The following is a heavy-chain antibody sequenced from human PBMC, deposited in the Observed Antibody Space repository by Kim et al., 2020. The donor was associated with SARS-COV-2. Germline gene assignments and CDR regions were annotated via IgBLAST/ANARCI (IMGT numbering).Heavy chain of an antibody. CDR3: ARKEEQLVQDYYGMDV. J-gene: IGHJ6*02. D-gene: IGHD6-6*01. Sequence: QKFQGRVTITRDTSASTAYMELCSLRSEDTAVYYCARKEEQLVQDYYGMDVWGQGTTVTVSS. V-gene: IGHV1-3*01.